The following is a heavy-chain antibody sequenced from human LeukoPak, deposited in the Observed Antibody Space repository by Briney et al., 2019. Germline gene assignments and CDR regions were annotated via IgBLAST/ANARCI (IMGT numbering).Heavy chain of an antibody. J-gene: IGHJ4*02. Sequence: ASLKVSCKASGYTFTGYYIHWVRQAPGQGLEWMGWINPNSGGTNYAQKFQGRVTMTRDTSISTAYMELSRLRSDDTAVYYCARDVEMATIAGGNDYWGQGTLVTVSS. CDR3: ARDVEMATIAGGNDY. CDR1: GYTFTGYY. V-gene: IGHV1-2*02. CDR2: INPNSGGT. D-gene: IGHD5-24*01.